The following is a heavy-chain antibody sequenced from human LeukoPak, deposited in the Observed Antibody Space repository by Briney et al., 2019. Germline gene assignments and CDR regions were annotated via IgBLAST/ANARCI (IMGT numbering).Heavy chain of an antibody. CDR3: ARDQWDSSGPDAFDI. J-gene: IGHJ3*02. CDR1: GYTFTSYG. D-gene: IGHD3-22*01. Sequence: ASAKVSCKASGYTFTSYGISCVRQAPGQKVEWMGWIIAYNGNTNYAQKLQGRVTMTTDTSTSTAYVELRSLRSDDTAVYYCARDQWDSSGPDAFDIWGQGTMVTVSS. V-gene: IGHV1-18*04. CDR2: IIAYNGNT.